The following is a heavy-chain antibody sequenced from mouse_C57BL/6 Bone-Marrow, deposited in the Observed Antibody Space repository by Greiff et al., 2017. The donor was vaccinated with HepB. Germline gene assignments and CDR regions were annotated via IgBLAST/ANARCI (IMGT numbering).Heavy chain of an antibody. Sequence: EVQVVESGGGLVKPGGSLKLSCAASGFTFSDYGMHWVRQAPEKGLEWVAYISSGSSTIYYADTVKGRFTISRDNAKNTLFLQMTSLRSEDTAMYYCARSYDGYYEFAYWGQGTLVTGSA. J-gene: IGHJ3*01. CDR1: GFTFSDYG. D-gene: IGHD2-3*01. V-gene: IGHV5-17*01. CDR2: ISSGSSTI. CDR3: ARSYDGYYEFAY.